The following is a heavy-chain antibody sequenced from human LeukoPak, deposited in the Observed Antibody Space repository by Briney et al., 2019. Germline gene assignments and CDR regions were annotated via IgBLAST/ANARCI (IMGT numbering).Heavy chain of an antibody. V-gene: IGHV3-53*04. J-gene: IGHJ4*02. CDR2: IYIGDNL. CDR3: ARVRPWVFDY. CDR1: GLTVSSSY. Sequence: GGSLRLSCAASGLTVSSSYMSWVRQAPGKGLEWVSIIYIGDNLHYADSVKGRFTISRHNSKNTLYLQMNNLRAEDTAVYYCARVRPWVFDYWGQGTLVTVSS.